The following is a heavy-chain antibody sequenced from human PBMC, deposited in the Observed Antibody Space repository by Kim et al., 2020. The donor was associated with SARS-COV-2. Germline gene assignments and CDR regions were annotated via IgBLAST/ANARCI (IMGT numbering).Heavy chain of an antibody. CDR1: GFTFSSYG. J-gene: IGHJ4*02. Sequence: GGSLRLSCAASGFTFSSYGMHWVRQAPGKGLEWVAVISYDGSNKYYADSVNGRFTISRDNSKNTLYLQMNSLRAEDTAVYYCARDHQITMVRGVSMPFGYWGPGALVTVST. D-gene: IGHD3-10*01. CDR2: ISYDGSNK. V-gene: IGHV3-30*03. CDR3: ARDHQITMVRGVSMPFGY.